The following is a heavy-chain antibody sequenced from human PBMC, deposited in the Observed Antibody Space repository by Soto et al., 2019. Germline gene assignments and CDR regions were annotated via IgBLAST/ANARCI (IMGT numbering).Heavy chain of an antibody. CDR2: INHSGST. CDR1: GGSFSGYY. V-gene: IGHV4-34*01. J-gene: IGHJ5*02. Sequence: QVQLQQWGAGLLKPSETLSLTCAVYGGSFSGYYWSWIRQPPGKGLEWIGEINHSGSTNYNPSLKRRVTISVDTPKNQFSLKLSSVTAADTAVYYCARAKYSYGYPRRANWFDPWGQGTLVTVSS. D-gene: IGHD5-18*01. CDR3: ARAKYSYGYPRRANWFDP.